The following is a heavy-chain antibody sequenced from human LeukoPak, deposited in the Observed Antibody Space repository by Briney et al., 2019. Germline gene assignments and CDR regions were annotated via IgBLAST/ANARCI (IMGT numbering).Heavy chain of an antibody. CDR1: GGSISSYY. V-gene: IGHV4-59*01. CDR3: ASRSSIWSGYQDTLYYFDS. CDR2: IYYSGST. J-gene: IGHJ4*02. Sequence: SETLSLTCTVSGGSISSYYWSWIRQPPGKRLEWIGHIYYSGSTNYNPSLKSRVTITVDTSKNQFSLKLSSVTAADTAVYYCASRSSIWSGYQDTLYYFDSWGQGTLVTVS. D-gene: IGHD3-3*01.